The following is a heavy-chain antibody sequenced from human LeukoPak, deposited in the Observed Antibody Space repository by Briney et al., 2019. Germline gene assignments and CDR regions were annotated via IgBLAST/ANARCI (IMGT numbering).Heavy chain of an antibody. Sequence: GGSLRLSCSASGFTFSSNSMHWVRQAPGKGLEYVSAISGIGCSTYYADSVKGRFAISRDNSKNTLYLQMTSLRAEDTAVYYCVKEGPGYYDSSGYFAYFDYWGQGTLVTVSA. CDR1: GFTFSSNS. CDR3: VKEGPGYYDSSGYFAYFDY. CDR2: ISGIGCST. J-gene: IGHJ4*02. D-gene: IGHD3-22*01. V-gene: IGHV3-64D*06.